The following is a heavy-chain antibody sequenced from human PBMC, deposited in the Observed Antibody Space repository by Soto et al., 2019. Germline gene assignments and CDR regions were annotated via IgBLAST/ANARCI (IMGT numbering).Heavy chain of an antibody. D-gene: IGHD3-3*01. V-gene: IGHV4-59*01. Sequence: SETLSLTCTVSGGSISSYYWSWIRQPPGKGLEWIGYIYYSGSTNYNPSLKSRVTISVDTSKNQFSLKLSSVTAADTAVYYCARFAGEYYTPYYFDYWGQGTLVTVSS. J-gene: IGHJ4*02. CDR3: ARFAGEYYTPYYFDY. CDR1: GGSISSYY. CDR2: IYYSGST.